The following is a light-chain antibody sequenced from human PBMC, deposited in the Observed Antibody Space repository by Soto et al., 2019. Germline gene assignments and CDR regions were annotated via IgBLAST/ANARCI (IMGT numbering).Light chain of an antibody. CDR1: QSVTSTY. CDR3: QQYGGSPQFT. V-gene: IGKV3-20*01. Sequence: EIVLTQSPGTLSLSPGESATLSCRASQSVTSTYLAWYQQKPGQAPRLLIYGASSRATGVPDRISGSGSGTDFPLTISSLEPEDFGVYFCQQYGGSPQFTFGPGTRVEI. CDR2: GAS. J-gene: IGKJ3*01.